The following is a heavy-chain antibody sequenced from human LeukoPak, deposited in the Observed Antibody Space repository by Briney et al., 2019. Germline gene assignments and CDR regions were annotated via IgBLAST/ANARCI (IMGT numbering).Heavy chain of an antibody. V-gene: IGHV3-21*01. CDR1: GFTFSSYS. CDR2: ISSSSYI. J-gene: IGHJ4*02. Sequence: GGSLRLSCAASGFTFSSYSMNWVRQAPGKGLEWVSSISSSSYIYYADSVKGRFTISRDNAKSSLYLQMNSLRAEDTAVYYCAREYYYDSSGTFDYWGQGTLVTVSS. D-gene: IGHD3-22*01. CDR3: AREYYYDSSGTFDY.